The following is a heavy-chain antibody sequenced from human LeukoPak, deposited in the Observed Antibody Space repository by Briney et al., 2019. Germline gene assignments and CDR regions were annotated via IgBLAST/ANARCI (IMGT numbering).Heavy chain of an antibody. D-gene: IGHD3-22*01. CDR3: ARSQGALSPVNYYYYYMDV. Sequence: SETLSLTCAVYGGSFSGYYWSWIRQPPGKGLEWIGEINHSGSTNYNPSLKSRVTISVDTSKNQFSLRLSSVTAADTAVYYCARSQGALSPVNYYYYYMDVWGKGTTVTVSS. CDR2: INHSGST. CDR1: GGSFSGYY. V-gene: IGHV4-34*01. J-gene: IGHJ6*03.